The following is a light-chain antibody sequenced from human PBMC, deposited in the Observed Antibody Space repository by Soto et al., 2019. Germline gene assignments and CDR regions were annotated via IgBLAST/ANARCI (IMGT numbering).Light chain of an antibody. CDR1: SSDVGGYNY. CDR3: NSQTTSGIRV. CDR2: EVS. Sequence: QSALTQPPSAAGSPGQSVTISCTGTSSDVGGYNYVSWYQQHPGKAPKLMIYEVSYRPSGVSNRFSGSKSAYTASLTISGLQAEDEADYYCNSQTTSGIRVFGTGTKVTVL. V-gene: IGLV2-14*01. J-gene: IGLJ1*01.